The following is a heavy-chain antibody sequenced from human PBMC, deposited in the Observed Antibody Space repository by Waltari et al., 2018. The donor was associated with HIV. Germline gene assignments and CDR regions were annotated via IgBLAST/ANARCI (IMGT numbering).Heavy chain of an antibody. CDR3: ARALWSGYYTPYYFDY. J-gene: IGHJ4*02. CDR2: ISAYNGHT. CDR1: GYTFTSYG. V-gene: IGHV1-18*01. D-gene: IGHD3-3*01. Sequence: QVQLVQSGAEVKKPGASVKGSCQASGYTFTSYGIRWVRQAPGQGLEWMGWISAYNGHTNYAQKLQGRVTMTTDTSTSTAYMDLRSLRSDDTAFYYCARALWSGYYTPYYFDYWGQGTLVTVSS.